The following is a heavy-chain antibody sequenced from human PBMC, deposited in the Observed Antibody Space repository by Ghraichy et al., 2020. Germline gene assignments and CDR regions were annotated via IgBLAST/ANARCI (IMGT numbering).Heavy chain of an antibody. CDR2: TYYRSKWYN. D-gene: IGHD1-26*01. CDR1: GDSVSSNSAA. J-gene: IGHJ4*02. CDR3: ARQGGELLDAGFDY. V-gene: IGHV6-1*01. Sequence: SQTLSLTCAISGDSVSSNSAAWNWIRQFPSRGLEWLGRTYYRSKWYNDYAVSVKSRITINPDTSKNQFSLQLNSVTPEDTAVYYCARQGGELLDAGFDYWGQGTLVTVSS.